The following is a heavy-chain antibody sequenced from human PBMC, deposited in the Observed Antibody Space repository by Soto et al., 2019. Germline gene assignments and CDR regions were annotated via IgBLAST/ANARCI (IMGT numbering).Heavy chain of an antibody. CDR3: EGSWT. CDR2: MSVSGAT. CDR1: GFNTRNYL. J-gene: IGHJ3*01. D-gene: IGHD5-12*01. Sequence: EVQLLESGGGFVQPGGSLRLSCEVSGFNTRNYLMSWVRQAPGKGLEWVSGMSVSGATQYADSVKGRFTISKDFSKNTLYLQMNNLRAEDTAVYHCEGSWTWGQGTMVTVSS. V-gene: IGHV3-23*01.